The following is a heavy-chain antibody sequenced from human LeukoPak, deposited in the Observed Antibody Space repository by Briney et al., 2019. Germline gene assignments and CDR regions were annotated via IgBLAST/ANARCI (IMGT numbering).Heavy chain of an antibody. Sequence: GASVKVSCKASGYTFTCSHIHWVRQAPGQGLEWMGWINPNSGGTSSAQKFQGRVTMTRDTSVSTAYMELSSLRSDDTALYYCASETGYCSRGRCYFIYWGQGTLVTVSS. J-gene: IGHJ4*02. CDR3: ASETGYCSRGRCYFIY. CDR2: INPNSGGT. D-gene: IGHD2-2*03. CDR1: GYTFTCSH. V-gene: IGHV1-2*02.